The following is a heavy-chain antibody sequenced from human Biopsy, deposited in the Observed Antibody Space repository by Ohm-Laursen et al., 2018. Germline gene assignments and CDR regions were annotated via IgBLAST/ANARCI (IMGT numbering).Heavy chain of an antibody. CDR2: IYYSVMT. V-gene: IGHV4-59*02. CDR1: GDSVTKYY. J-gene: IGHJ6*02. CDR3: ARDSGILNYGNFKYYHYYGMDV. D-gene: IGHD4-11*01. Sequence: GTLSLTCTVSGDSVTKYYWSWIRQPPGKGLEWIGYIYYSVMTNYNPSLQSRVSISVDTSRNQVSLTLSSVTAADTAVYYCARDSGILNYGNFKYYHYYGMDVWGQGTKVTVSS.